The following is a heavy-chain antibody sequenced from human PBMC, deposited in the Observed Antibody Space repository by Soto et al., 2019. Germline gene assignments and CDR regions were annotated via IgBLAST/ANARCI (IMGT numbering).Heavy chain of an antibody. CDR3: ARVQGGEFLKGSGMDV. V-gene: IGHV4-59*01. D-gene: IGHD3-10*01. Sequence: QVQLQESGPGLVKPSETLSLTCTVSGDSISRYYWSWIRLSPGKGLEWIGYIYYSGETNYNPSVKSRVTISVYRTKTQFSLKLRSVTAADTAVYYCARVQGGEFLKGSGMDVLGQGTTVTVSS. CDR1: GDSISRYY. J-gene: IGHJ6*02. CDR2: IYYSGET.